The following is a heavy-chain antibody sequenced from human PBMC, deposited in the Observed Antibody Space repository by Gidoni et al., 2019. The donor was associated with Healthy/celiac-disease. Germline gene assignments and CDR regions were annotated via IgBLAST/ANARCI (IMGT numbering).Heavy chain of an antibody. CDR1: GCAFSSYG. V-gene: IGHV3-30*18. Sequence: QVQLVESGGGVVQPGRSLRLSCAASGCAFSSYGMHWVRQAPGKGLEWVAVISYDGSNKYYADSVKGRFTISRDNSKNTLYLQMNSLRAEDTAVYYCAKEQYSGYDPVPDYWGQGTLVTVSS. D-gene: IGHD5-12*01. J-gene: IGHJ4*02. CDR2: ISYDGSNK. CDR3: AKEQYSGYDPVPDY.